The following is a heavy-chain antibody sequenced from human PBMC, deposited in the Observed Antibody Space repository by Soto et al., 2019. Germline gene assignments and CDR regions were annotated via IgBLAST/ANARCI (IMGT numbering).Heavy chain of an antibody. CDR3: ARDPQLERRREFDC. J-gene: IGHJ4*01. CDR1: GYTFSTYG. Sequence: QVQLVQSGAEVKKPGASVKVSCKASGYTFSTYGISWVRQAPGQGLEWMGWISVYNGNTNYAQSLQGRVTMTPDTSTSTAYMELRSLRSDGTAVSYRARDPQLERRREFDCWGQGTLVPVSS. CDR2: ISVYNGNT. D-gene: IGHD1-1*01. V-gene: IGHV1-18*01.